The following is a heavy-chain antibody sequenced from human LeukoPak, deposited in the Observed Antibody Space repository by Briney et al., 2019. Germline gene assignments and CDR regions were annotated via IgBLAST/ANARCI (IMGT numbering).Heavy chain of an antibody. CDR1: GYTFTTYA. CDR2: ISTSGDST. Sequence: ASVKVSCKPSGYTFTTYAMHWVRQAPGRGLEYVAAISTSGDSTYYANSVKGRFTISRDNSKNTLYLQMGSLRVEDKAVYYCARWGSTSCYGYWGQGTLVTISS. CDR3: ARWGSTSCYGY. J-gene: IGHJ4*02. D-gene: IGHD2-2*01. V-gene: IGHV3-64*01.